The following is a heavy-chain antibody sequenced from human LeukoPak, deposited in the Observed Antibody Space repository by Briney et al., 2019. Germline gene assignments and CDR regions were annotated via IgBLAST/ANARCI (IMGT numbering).Heavy chain of an antibody. J-gene: IGHJ5*02. V-gene: IGHV3-74*01. CDR2: NNGDGSTT. Sequence: GGSLRLSCVAPGFSLSGYWMYWVRQAPGKGLMYISRNNGDGSTTNYADVVKGRFTMSRDNVKNTLYLQMNSLRVEDTAVYYCARDPRNVGLAPWGQGTLVTVSS. CDR1: GFSLSGYW. D-gene: IGHD2-15*01. CDR3: ARDPRNVGLAP.